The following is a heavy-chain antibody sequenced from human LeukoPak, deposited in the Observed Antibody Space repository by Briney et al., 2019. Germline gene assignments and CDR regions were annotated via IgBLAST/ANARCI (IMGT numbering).Heavy chain of an antibody. Sequence: KSGGSLRLSCAASGFTFSSYNMNWVRQAPGKGLEWVSSISSSSSYIYYADSVKGRFTISRDNAKNSLYLQMNSLRAEDTAVYYCARDSSHITMIGYFQHWGQGTLVTVSS. CDR2: ISSSSSYI. CDR1: GFTFSSYN. V-gene: IGHV3-21*01. CDR3: ARDSSHITMIGYFQH. J-gene: IGHJ1*01. D-gene: IGHD3-22*01.